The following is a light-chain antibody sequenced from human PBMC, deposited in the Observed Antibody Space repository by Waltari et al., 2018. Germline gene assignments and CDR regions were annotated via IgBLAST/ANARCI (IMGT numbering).Light chain of an antibody. CDR3: SSYTSTDVV. J-gene: IGLJ2*01. V-gene: IGLV2-14*01. CDR2: DVS. CDR1: SSDVGGSNY. Sequence: QYALTQPASVSGSPGQSITISCTGTSSDVGGSNYVSWYQQHPGKAPKLMIYDVSNRPSGVSNRFSGSKSGNTASLTISGLQAEDEADYYCSSYTSTDVVFGGGTKLTVL.